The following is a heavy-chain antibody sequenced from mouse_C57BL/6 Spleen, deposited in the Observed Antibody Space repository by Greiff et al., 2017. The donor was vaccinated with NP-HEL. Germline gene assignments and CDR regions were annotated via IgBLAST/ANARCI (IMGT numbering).Heavy chain of an antibody. V-gene: IGHV1-22*01. CDR3: ARSNYYGSSFFAY. J-gene: IGHJ3*01. CDR1: GYTFTDYN. CDR2: INPNNGGT. Sequence: EVKLMESGPELVKPGASVKMSCKASGYTFTDYNMHWVKQSHGKSLEWIGYINPNNGGTSYNQKFKGKATLTVNKSSSTAYMELRSLTSEDSAVYYCARSNYYGSSFFAYWGQGTLVTVSA. D-gene: IGHD1-1*01.